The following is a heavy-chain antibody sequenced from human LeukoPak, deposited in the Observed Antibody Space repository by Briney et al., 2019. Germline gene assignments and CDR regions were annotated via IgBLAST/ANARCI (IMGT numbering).Heavy chain of an antibody. J-gene: IGHJ4*02. Sequence: GGSLRLSCAASGFTFSSYSMNWVRQAPGKGLEWVSSISSSSSYIYYADSVKGRFTISRDNAKNSLYLQMNSLRAEDTAVYYCARVATNQAYYFDYWGQGTLVTVSS. CDR1: GFTFSSYS. CDR2: ISSSSSYI. V-gene: IGHV3-21*01. D-gene: IGHD5-12*01. CDR3: ARVATNQAYYFDY.